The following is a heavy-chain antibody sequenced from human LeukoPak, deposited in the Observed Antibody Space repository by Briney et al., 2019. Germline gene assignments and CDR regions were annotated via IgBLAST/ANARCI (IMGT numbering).Heavy chain of an antibody. V-gene: IGHV3-7*03. Sequence: GGSLRLSCVVSGSMFRNYWMSWLRQAPGKGPEWVANINQDGTKIFEVDFMKGRFTLSRDNAKSSLYLQMNSLRPEDSAVYYSARLHLDDTYGSGSPNWFDPWGQGTLVTVSS. CDR2: INQDGTKI. J-gene: IGHJ5*02. D-gene: IGHD3-10*01. CDR3: ARLHLDDTYGSGSPNWFDP. CDR1: GSMFRNYW.